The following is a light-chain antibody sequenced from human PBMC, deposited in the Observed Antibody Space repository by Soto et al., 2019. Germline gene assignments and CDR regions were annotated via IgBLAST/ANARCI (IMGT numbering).Light chain of an antibody. Sequence: EIVLTQSPVTLSFSPVEIATLSCRASQSVISSYLAWYRQKPGQAPRLLIYGASNRATGIPDRFSGSGSGTEFTLTISSLQPDDFATSYCQPYNSYSFGQGTKVDI. CDR1: QSVISSY. V-gene: IGKV3-20*01. CDR3: QPYNSYS. J-gene: IGKJ1*01. CDR2: GAS.